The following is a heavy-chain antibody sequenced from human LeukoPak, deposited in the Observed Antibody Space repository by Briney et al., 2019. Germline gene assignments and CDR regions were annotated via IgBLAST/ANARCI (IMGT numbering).Heavy chain of an antibody. J-gene: IGHJ4*02. CDR1: GFTFSSYG. CDR3: ARSYSLGGDYVDY. V-gene: IGHV3-33*01. CDR2: IWYDGSNK. Sequence: PGGSLRLSCAASGFTFSSYGMHWVRQAPGKGLEWVAVIWYDGSNKYYADSVKGRFTISRDNSKNTLYLQMNSLRAEDTAVYYCARSYSLGGDYVDYWGQGTLVTVSS. D-gene: IGHD2-21*01.